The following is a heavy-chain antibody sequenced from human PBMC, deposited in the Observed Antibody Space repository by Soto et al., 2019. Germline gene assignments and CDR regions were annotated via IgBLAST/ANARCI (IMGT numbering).Heavy chain of an antibody. CDR1: GYTSTSYA. D-gene: IGHD3-3*01. J-gene: IGHJ4*02. V-gene: IGHV1-3*01. Sequence: ASVKVSCKASGYTSTSYAMHWVRQAPGQRLEWMGWINAGNGNTKYSQKFQGRVTITRDTSASTAYMELSSLRSEDTAVYYCARSKHYDFWSGYYFDYWGQGTLVTVSS. CDR2: INAGNGNT. CDR3: ARSKHYDFWSGYYFDY.